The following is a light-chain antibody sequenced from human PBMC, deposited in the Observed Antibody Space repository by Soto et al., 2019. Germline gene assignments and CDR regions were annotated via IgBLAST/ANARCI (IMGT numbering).Light chain of an antibody. CDR2: RNN. CDR3: AAWDDSLSGVV. Sequence: QSVLTQPPSASGTPGQRVTISCYGSSSNIGSNYVYWYQQLPGTAPKLLIYRNNQRPSGVPDRFSGSKSGTSASLAISGLRSEDEAVYYCAAWDDSLSGVVFGGGTKLTVL. V-gene: IGLV1-47*01. J-gene: IGLJ2*01. CDR1: SSNIGSNY.